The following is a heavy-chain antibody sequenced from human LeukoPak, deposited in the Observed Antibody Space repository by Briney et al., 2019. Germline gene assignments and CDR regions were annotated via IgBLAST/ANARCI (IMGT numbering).Heavy chain of an antibody. CDR3: ARVDAAMAPEFDY. V-gene: IGHV3-74*01. CDR1: GFTFSSYW. Sequence: PGGSLRLSCAASGFTFSSYWMHWVRQAPGKGLVWVSRINSDGSSTSYADSVKGRFTISRDNAKNTLYLQMNSLRAEDTAVYYCARVDAAMAPEFDYWGQGTLVTVSS. CDR2: INSDGSST. J-gene: IGHJ4*02. D-gene: IGHD5-18*01.